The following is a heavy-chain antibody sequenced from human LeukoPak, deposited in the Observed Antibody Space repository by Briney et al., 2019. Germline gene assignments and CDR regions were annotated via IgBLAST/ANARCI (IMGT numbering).Heavy chain of an antibody. CDR3: ARDYKSLSRIAAAGTYDY. V-gene: IGHV1-2*06. CDR1: GYTFTGYY. CDR2: INPNSGGT. D-gene: IGHD6-13*01. J-gene: IGHJ4*02. Sequence: GASVKVSCKASGYTFTGYYMHWVRQAPGQGLEWMGRINPNSGGTNYAQKFQGRVTMTRDTSISPAYMELSRLRSDDTAVYYCARDYKSLSRIAAAGTYDYWGQGTLVTVSS.